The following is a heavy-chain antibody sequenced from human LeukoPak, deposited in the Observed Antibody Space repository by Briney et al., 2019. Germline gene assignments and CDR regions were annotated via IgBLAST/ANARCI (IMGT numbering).Heavy chain of an antibody. CDR2: ISARNGNT. J-gene: IGHJ3*01. CDR1: GFTFTSYG. CDR3: ARTSKIVGADL. D-gene: IGHD1-26*01. Sequence: ASVKLSCTASGFTFTSYGISWVRQAPGQGLEWMGSISARNGNTNYAHTVQGRVTMTTETSPRTGYMELRSMRSDDTAVYYCARTSKIVGADLWGEGTIVTVSS. V-gene: IGHV1-18*01.